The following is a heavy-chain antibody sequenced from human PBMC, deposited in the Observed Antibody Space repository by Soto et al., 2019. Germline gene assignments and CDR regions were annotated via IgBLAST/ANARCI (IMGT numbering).Heavy chain of an antibody. V-gene: IGHV4-61*01. J-gene: IGHJ4*02. CDR1: GGSVSSGSYY. Sequence: QVQLQESGPGLVKPSETLSLTCTVSGGSVSSGSYYWSWIRQPPGKGLEWIGYIYYSGSTNYNPSLQSRVTISVDTSKNQFSLKLSSVTAADTAVYYCARVAYCGGDCPPTGNDYWGQGTLVTVSS. CDR3: ARVAYCGGDCPPTGNDY. CDR2: IYYSGST. D-gene: IGHD2-21*02.